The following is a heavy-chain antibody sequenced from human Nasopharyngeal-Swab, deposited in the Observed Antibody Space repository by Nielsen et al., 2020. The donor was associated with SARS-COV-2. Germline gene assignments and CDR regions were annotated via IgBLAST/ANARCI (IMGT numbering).Heavy chain of an antibody. D-gene: IGHD6-19*01. CDR1: GYTFTSYA. CDR3: ARDTSGRIRTKGVAVAGRKRHNWFDP. V-gene: IGHV7-4-1*02. CDR2: INTNTGNP. Sequence: ASVKVSCKASGYTFTSYAMNWVRQAPGQGLEWMGWINTNTGNPTYAQGFTGRSVFSLDTSVSTAYLQISSLKAEDTAVYYCARDTSGRIRTKGVAVAGRKRHNWFDPWGQGTLVTVSS. J-gene: IGHJ5*02.